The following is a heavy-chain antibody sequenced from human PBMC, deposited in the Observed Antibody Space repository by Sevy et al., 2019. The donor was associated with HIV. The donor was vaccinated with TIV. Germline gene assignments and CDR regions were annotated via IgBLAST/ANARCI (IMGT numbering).Heavy chain of an antibody. V-gene: IGHV3-23*01. CDR2: ISGSGTRT. Sequence: GGSLRLSCAVSGFSFDSYGMTWVRQAPGKGLEWVSAISGSGTRTYYADSVKGRFIISRDNSKNTLDLQMNSLRAEDPANYYCGKGGGGHYDPDEIAYYFYYYNMDVWGKGTTVTVSS. J-gene: IGHJ6*03. CDR3: GKGGGGHYDPDEIAYYFYYYNMDV. D-gene: IGHD3-22*01. CDR1: GFSFDSYG.